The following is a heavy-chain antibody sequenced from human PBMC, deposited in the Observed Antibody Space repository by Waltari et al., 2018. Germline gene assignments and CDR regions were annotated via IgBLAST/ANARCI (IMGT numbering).Heavy chain of an antibody. CDR2: IGGTHSNI. J-gene: IGHJ5*02. CDR1: GFDFSASQ. V-gene: IGHV3-21*03. Sequence: EVRLAESGGGLVKPGGSLRLSCKASGFDFSASQLNWVRQAPGTGLEWVSSIGGTHSNIFYADSVKGRFTVSRDNAKNSLYLQMDNLRAEDSGLYFCTRDLYGSGGDWFDPWGQGTLVTVSS. CDR3: TRDLYGSGGDWFDP. D-gene: IGHD3-10*01.